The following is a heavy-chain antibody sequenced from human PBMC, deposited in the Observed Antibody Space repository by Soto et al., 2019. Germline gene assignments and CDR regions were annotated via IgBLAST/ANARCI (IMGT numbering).Heavy chain of an antibody. V-gene: IGHV3-7*01. CDR3: ARPLPTYYDYICGSYRDYYYYYMDV. Sequence: GGSLRLSCAASGFTFSSYWMSWVRQAPGKGLEWVANIKQDGSEKYYVDSVKGRFTISRDNAKNSLYLQMNSLRAEDTAVYYCARPLPTYYDYICGSYRDYYYYYMDVWGKGTTVTVSS. J-gene: IGHJ6*03. CDR2: IKQDGSEK. CDR1: GFTFSSYW. D-gene: IGHD3-16*02.